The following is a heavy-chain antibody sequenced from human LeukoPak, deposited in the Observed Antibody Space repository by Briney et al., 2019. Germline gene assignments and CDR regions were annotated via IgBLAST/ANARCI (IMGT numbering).Heavy chain of an antibody. Sequence: GGSLRLSCAASGFTFSSYAMSWVRQAPGKGLEWVSAISGGGGSTYYADSVKGRFTISRDNSKNTLYLQMNSLRAEDTAVYYCAKDRTVTTAVGDYWGQGTLVTVSS. D-gene: IGHD4-11*01. CDR2: ISGGGGST. CDR3: AKDRTVTTAVGDY. CDR1: GFTFSSYA. J-gene: IGHJ4*02. V-gene: IGHV3-23*01.